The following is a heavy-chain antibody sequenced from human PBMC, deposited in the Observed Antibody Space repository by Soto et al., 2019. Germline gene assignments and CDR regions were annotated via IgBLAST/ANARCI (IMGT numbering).Heavy chain of an antibody. CDR3: ARGRGYSGDDHYYYFDMDV. CDR1: GGTFNNYP. D-gene: IGHD5-12*01. CDR2: SIPIFGTA. Sequence: QVQLVQSGAEVKKPASSVKVSCKASGGTFNNYPITWVRQAPGEGLEWVGGSIPIFGTANYAQNFQGRVTISVAESTSTAYMELSSLRSEDTAVYYCARGRGYSGDDHYYYFDMDVWGQGTTVTVSS. J-gene: IGHJ6*02. V-gene: IGHV1-69*01.